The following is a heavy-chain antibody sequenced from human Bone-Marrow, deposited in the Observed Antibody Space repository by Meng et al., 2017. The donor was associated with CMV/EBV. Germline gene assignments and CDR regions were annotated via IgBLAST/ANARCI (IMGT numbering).Heavy chain of an antibody. Sequence: GESLKISCKASGYTFTSYYMHWVRQAPGQGLEWMGIINPSGGSTSYAQKFQGRVTMTRDTSTSTVYMELSSLRSEDTAVYYCARSGGDYGSGNYGMDVWGQGTMVTVSS. CDR3: ARSGGDYGSGNYGMDV. D-gene: IGHD3-10*01. CDR2: INPSGGST. V-gene: IGHV1-46*01. J-gene: IGHJ6*02. CDR1: GYTFTSYY.